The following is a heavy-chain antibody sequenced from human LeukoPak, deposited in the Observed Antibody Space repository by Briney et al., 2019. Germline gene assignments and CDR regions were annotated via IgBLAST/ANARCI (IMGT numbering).Heavy chain of an antibody. V-gene: IGHV4-59*01. D-gene: IGHD6-19*01. Sequence: SETLSLTCTVSGGSISSYYWSWIRQPPGKGLEWIGYIYYSGSTNYNPYLKSRVTISVDTSKNQFSLKLSSVTAADTAVYYCARLSGYSSVAFFDYWGQGTLVTVSS. CDR3: ARLSGYSSVAFFDY. CDR1: GGSISSYY. CDR2: IYYSGST. J-gene: IGHJ4*02.